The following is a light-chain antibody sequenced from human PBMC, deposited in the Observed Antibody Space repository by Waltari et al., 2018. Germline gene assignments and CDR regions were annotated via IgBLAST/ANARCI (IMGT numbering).Light chain of an antibody. CDR2: GAS. CDR3: YQHSSGLT. V-gene: IGKV3-11*01. CDR1: QSVSSS. J-gene: IGKJ4*01. Sequence: VILTQSPATLSLSPGERATLSCRPSQSVSSSLAWYQQKPGQAPRLLIYGASSRSTGIPDRFSGSGSGTDFTLTISSLEPEDVGVYHCYQHSSGLTFGGGTKVEIK.